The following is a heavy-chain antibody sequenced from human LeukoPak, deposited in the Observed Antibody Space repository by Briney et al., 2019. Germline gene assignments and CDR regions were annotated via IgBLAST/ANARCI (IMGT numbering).Heavy chain of an antibody. Sequence: GGSLRLSCAASGFTFRSHAMSWVRQAPEKGLEFVSGIYENGGTTYYADSVKGRFSISRDNSKNTLYLKMDSLRGEDTAVYYCAKDFRIGYSAHFDYWGPGALVTVSS. D-gene: IGHD2-21*01. CDR3: AKDFRIGYSAHFDY. CDR1: GFTFRSHA. CDR2: IYENGGTT. J-gene: IGHJ4*02. V-gene: IGHV3-23*01.